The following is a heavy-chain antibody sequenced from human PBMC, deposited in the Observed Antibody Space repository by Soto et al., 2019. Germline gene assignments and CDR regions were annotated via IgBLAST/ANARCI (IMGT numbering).Heavy chain of an antibody. CDR2: INNGGDST. J-gene: IGHJ4*02. Sequence: EVPLLESGGGLVQPGGSLRLSCAASGFTFSNYALNWVRLAPGKGLEWVSGINNGGDSTNYAGSLRGRFTISRDNTKKALYLQMNSLRVEDTGVYFCAGGTYGNGWDYWGQGTLVTVSS. CDR3: AGGTYGNGWDY. CDR1: GFTFSNYA. V-gene: IGHV3-23*03. D-gene: IGHD6-19*01.